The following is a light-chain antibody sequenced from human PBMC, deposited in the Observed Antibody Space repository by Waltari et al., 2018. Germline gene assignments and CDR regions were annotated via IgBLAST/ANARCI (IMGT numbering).Light chain of an antibody. Sequence: EIVLTQSPATLSLSPGERATLSCRASQSVSSYLAWYQQNTGQAPRLLISHASNRAPGIPARFSGSGSGTDFTITISSLETEDFAVYYCQQRRNWPPTFGQGTKVETK. J-gene: IGKJ1*01. V-gene: IGKV3-11*01. CDR1: QSVSSY. CDR2: HAS. CDR3: QQRRNWPPT.